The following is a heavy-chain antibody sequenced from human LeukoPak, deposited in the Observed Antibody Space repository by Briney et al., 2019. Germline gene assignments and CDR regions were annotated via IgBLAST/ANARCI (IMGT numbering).Heavy chain of an antibody. Sequence: GGSLRLSCAASGFTFSNAWMSWVRQAPGKGPEWVANIKQDGSEIYYVDSVKGRFTISRDNAKNSLFLQMNSLRAEDTAVYYCARDKAVGPTLLDYWGQGTLVTVSS. CDR1: GFTFSNAW. V-gene: IGHV3-7*01. D-gene: IGHD1-26*01. CDR3: ARDKAVGPTLLDY. J-gene: IGHJ4*02. CDR2: IKQDGSEI.